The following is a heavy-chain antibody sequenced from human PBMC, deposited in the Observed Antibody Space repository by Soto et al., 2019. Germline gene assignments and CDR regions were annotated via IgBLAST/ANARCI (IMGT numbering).Heavy chain of an antibody. CDR2: TNADNGDT. CDR3: ARGGWFGELPFDY. J-gene: IGHJ4*02. V-gene: IGHV1-3*01. CDR1: GYTFSTYA. D-gene: IGHD3-10*01. Sequence: QVHLVQSGAEMRKPGASVKVSCKASGYTFSTYAIHWVRQAPGQGLEWMGWTNADNGDTKFSQKFQGRVTITRDTSANTHYMDLSSLSPEDPAVYSCARGGWFGELPFDYWGQGTLVTVSS.